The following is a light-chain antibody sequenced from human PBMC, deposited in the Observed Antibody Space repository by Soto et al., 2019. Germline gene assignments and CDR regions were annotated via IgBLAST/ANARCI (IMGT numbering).Light chain of an antibody. CDR1: QSVSSN. Sequence: EIVMTQSPATLSVSPGERATLSCRASQSVSSNLAWYQQKPGQAPRLLIYGASTRATGIPARFSGSGSGTEFTLTISSLQSEDCAVYYCQQYNNWPSTTFGGGTKVEIK. CDR3: QQYNNWPSTT. V-gene: IGKV3-15*01. J-gene: IGKJ4*01. CDR2: GAS.